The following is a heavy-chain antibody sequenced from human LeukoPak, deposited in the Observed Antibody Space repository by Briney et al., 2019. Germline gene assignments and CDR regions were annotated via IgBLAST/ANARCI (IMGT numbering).Heavy chain of an antibody. CDR2: INPNSGGT. D-gene: IGHD3-10*01. V-gene: IGHV1-2*02. Sequence: ASVKVSCKASGYTFTGYYMHWVRQAPGQGLEWMGWINPNSGGTNYAQKFQGRVTMTRDTSISTAYMELSRLRSDDTAVYYCARDRVLLWFGESSYYMDVWGKGTTVTISS. CDR1: GYTFTGYY. J-gene: IGHJ6*03. CDR3: ARDRVLLWFGESSYYMDV.